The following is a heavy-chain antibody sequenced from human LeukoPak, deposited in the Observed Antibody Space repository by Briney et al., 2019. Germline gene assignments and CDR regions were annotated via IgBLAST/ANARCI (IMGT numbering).Heavy chain of an antibody. CDR3: ARTYYYDSSGYGDFDY. Sequence: ASVKVSCKASGYTFTSYYMHWVRQAPGQGLEWMGIINPSGGSTSYAQKFRGRVTMTRDTSTSTAYMELSSLRSEDTAVYYCARTYYYDSSGYGDFDYWGQGTLVTVSS. CDR2: INPSGGST. D-gene: IGHD3-22*01. J-gene: IGHJ4*02. V-gene: IGHV1-46*01. CDR1: GYTFTSYY.